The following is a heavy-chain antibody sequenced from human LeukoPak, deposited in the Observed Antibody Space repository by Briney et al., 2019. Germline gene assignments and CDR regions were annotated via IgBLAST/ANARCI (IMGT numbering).Heavy chain of an antibody. Sequence: GTSVKVSCKASGYTFTSYGISWVRQAPGQGLEWMGWISAYNGNTNYAQKLQGRVTMTTDTSTSTAYMELRSLRSDDTAVYYCARDYDSSGYYTPHWFDPWGQGTLVTVSS. CDR2: ISAYNGNT. D-gene: IGHD3-22*01. V-gene: IGHV1-18*01. J-gene: IGHJ5*02. CDR1: GYTFTSYG. CDR3: ARDYDSSGYYTPHWFDP.